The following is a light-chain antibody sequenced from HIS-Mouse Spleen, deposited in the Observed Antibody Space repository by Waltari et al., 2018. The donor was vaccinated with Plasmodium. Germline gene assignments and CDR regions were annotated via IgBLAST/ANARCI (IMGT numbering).Light chain of an antibody. V-gene: IGLV3-10*01. CDR3: YSTDSSGNHRV. J-gene: IGLJ3*02. CDR1: ALPKKY. CDR2: EAS. Sequence: SYELTQPPSVSVSPGQTARSTCSGDALPKKYAYWYQQKSGQAHVLVIYEASKRPSGIPERFSGSSSGTMATLTISGAQVEDEADYYCYSTDSSGNHRVFGGGTKLTVL.